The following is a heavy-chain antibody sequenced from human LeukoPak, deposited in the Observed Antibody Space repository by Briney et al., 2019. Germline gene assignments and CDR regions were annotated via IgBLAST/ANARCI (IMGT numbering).Heavy chain of an antibody. Sequence: PSETLSLTCTVSGGSISSYYWSWIRQPPGKGLEWIGYIYYSGSTNYNPSLKSRVTISVDTSKNQFSLKLSSVTAADTAVYYCARGPRQGAFDIWGQGTMVTVSS. CDR1: GGSISSYY. CDR2: IYYSGST. CDR3: ARGPRQGAFDI. V-gene: IGHV4-59*01. J-gene: IGHJ3*02.